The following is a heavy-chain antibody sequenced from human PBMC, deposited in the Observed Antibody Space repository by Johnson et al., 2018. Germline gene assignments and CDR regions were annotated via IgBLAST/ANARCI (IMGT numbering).Heavy chain of an antibody. V-gene: IGHV4-39*01. Sequence: QVQLQESGPGLVKPSETXSLTCTVSGGSISSSSYYGGWIRQPPGKGLEWIGSIYYSGSTYYNPSIKSRVTISVDTSKNQFALKLSSVTAADPAVYYCAGGDVVGSFDIWGQGTMVTVSS. D-gene: IGHD2-2*01. CDR2: IYYSGST. CDR3: AGGDVVGSFDI. CDR1: GGSISSSSYY. J-gene: IGHJ3*02.